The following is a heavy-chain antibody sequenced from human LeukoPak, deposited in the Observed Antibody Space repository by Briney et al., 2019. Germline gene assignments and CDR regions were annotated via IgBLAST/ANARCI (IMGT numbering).Heavy chain of an antibody. Sequence: GGSPRLSCAASGFTFSSYAMSWVRQAPGKGLEWVSYISSSGSTIYYADSVKGRFTISRDNSKNTLYLQMNSLRAEDTAVYYCAKDQDYDSSGYYLSAFDIWGQGTMVTVSS. V-gene: IGHV3-23*01. J-gene: IGHJ3*02. CDR2: ISSSGSTI. CDR1: GFTFSSYA. CDR3: AKDQDYDSSGYYLSAFDI. D-gene: IGHD3-22*01.